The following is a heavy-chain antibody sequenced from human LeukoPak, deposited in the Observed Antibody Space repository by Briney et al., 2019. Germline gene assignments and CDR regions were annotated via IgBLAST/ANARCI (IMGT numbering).Heavy chain of an antibody. J-gene: IGHJ6*02. CDR2: ISYDGTNK. CDR1: GFTFSSYA. V-gene: IGHV3-30-3*01. Sequence: PGGSLRLSCAASGFTFSSYAMHWVRQATGKGLEGVAVISYDGTNKYYAYSVKGRFTISRDNSKNTLYLQMNSLRAEDTAVYYCARDDYDILTGYYYYYGMDVWGQGTTVTVSS. D-gene: IGHD3-9*01. CDR3: ARDDYDILTGYYYYYGMDV.